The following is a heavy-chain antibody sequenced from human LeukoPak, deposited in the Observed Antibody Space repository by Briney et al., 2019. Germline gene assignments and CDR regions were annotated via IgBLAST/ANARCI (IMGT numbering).Heavy chain of an antibody. CDR1: GGSFSGYY. D-gene: IGHD2-2*01. Sequence: SETLSLTCAVSGGSFSGYYWSWIRHPPGKGLEWIGEINHSGSTNYNPSLKSRVTISVDTSKNQFSLKLSSVTAADTAVYYCARTTKYQFKWAGFDPWGQGTLVTVSS. CDR2: INHSGST. CDR3: ARTTKYQFKWAGFDP. J-gene: IGHJ5*02. V-gene: IGHV4-34*01.